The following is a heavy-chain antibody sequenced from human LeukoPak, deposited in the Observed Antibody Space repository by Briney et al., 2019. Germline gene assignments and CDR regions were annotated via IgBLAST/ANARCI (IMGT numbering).Heavy chain of an antibody. CDR1: GDSISTSGDC. V-gene: IGHV4-39*01. D-gene: IGHD6-19*01. CDR3: AKLSLRDSSAWN. J-gene: IGHJ4*02. Sequence: SETLSLTCTVSGDSISTSGDCWGWIRQPPGKGLEWIGYFYYGGSTYYTPSLKSRVTISVDTSNNQFSLRLYSVTAADTAVYYCAKLSLRDSSAWNWGQGTLVTVSS. CDR2: FYYGGST.